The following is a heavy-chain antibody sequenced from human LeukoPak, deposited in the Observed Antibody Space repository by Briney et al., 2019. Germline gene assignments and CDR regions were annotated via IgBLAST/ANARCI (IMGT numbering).Heavy chain of an antibody. CDR1: GYTFTDYY. J-gene: IGHJ4*02. CDR3: AGEYCSGGSCRQGFDY. V-gene: IGHV1-2*02. CDR2: INPNSGDT. D-gene: IGHD2-15*01. Sequence: ASVKVSCKASGYTFTDYYMRWVRQAPGQGLEWMGWINPNSGDTNHAQNFQGRVTLTRDTSISTAYMELSSLRSDDSAVYYCAGEYCSGGSCRQGFDYWGQGTLVTVSS.